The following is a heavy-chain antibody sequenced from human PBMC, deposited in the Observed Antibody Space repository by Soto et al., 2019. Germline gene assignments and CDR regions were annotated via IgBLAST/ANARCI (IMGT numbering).Heavy chain of an antibody. CDR1: GYTFTSYY. CDR2: INPSGGSR. V-gene: IGHV1-46*01. D-gene: IGHD3-22*01. CDR3: ARGFVGTMNQNRYNWFDP. J-gene: IGHJ5*02. Sequence: QVQLVQSGAEVKKPGASVKVSCKASGYTFTSYYMHWVRQAPGQGLEWMGIINPSGGSRSYAQKFQGRVTKTRDKTTSTVYMELSSLRSEDTAVYYCARGFVGTMNQNRYNWFDPWGQGTLVTVSS.